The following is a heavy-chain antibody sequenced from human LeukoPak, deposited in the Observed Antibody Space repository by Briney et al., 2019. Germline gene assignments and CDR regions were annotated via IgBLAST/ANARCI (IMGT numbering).Heavy chain of an antibody. Sequence: SETPSLTCTVSGGSISSYYWSWIRQPPGKGLEWIGYIYYSGSTNYNPSLKSRVTISVDTSKNQFSLKLSSVTAADTAVYYCARGGGSYPYYFDYWGQGTLVTVSS. V-gene: IGHV4-59*01. D-gene: IGHD1-26*01. J-gene: IGHJ4*02. CDR2: IYYSGST. CDR1: GGSISSYY. CDR3: ARGGGSYPYYFDY.